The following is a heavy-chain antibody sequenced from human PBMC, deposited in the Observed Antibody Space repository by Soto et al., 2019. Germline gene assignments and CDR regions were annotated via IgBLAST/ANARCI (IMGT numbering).Heavy chain of an antibody. V-gene: IGHV3-21*01. CDR2: ISSSSSYI. CDR1: GFTFSSYS. CDR3: ARGFGRSPSYYFDY. D-gene: IGHD3-10*01. Sequence: GGSLRLSCAASGFTFSSYSMNWVRQAPGKGLEWVSSISSSSSYIYYADSVKGRFTISRDNAKNSLYLQMNSLRAEDTAVYYCARGFGRSPSYYFDYWGQGTLVTVSS. J-gene: IGHJ4*02.